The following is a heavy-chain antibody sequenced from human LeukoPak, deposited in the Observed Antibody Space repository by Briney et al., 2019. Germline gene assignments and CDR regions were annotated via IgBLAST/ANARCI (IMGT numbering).Heavy chain of an antibody. CDR1: GFTFSSYE. CDR2: IYSGGST. J-gene: IGHJ5*02. D-gene: IGHD2-15*01. CDR3: ARGSGGWLHHQRFDP. V-gene: IGHV3-53*01. Sequence: TGGSLRLSCAASGFTFSSYEMNWVRQAPGKGLEWVSVIYSGGSTYYADSVKGRFTISRDNSKNTLYLQMNSLRAEDTAVYYCARGSGGWLHHQRFDPWGQGTLVTVSS.